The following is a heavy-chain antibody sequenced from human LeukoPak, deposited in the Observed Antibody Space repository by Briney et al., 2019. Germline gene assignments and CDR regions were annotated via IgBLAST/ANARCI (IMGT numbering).Heavy chain of an antibody. Sequence: GASVKVSCKASGYTFTSYGISWVRRAPGQGLEWMGWISAYNGNTNYAQKLQGRVTMTTDTSTSTAYMELRSLRSDDTAVYYCARDYYDSSGYYYYGDYWGQGTLVTVST. J-gene: IGHJ4*02. V-gene: IGHV1-18*01. CDR2: ISAYNGNT. CDR1: GYTFTSYG. CDR3: ARDYYDSSGYYYYGDY. D-gene: IGHD3-22*01.